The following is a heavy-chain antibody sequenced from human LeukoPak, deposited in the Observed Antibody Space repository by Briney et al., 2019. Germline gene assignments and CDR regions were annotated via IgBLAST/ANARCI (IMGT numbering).Heavy chain of an antibody. CDR3: ARERSSGWPALFDY. D-gene: IGHD6-19*01. J-gene: IGHJ4*02. CDR2: ISWDGGST. Sequence: SGGSLRLSCAASGFIFDDYAMHWVRQAPGKGLQWVSLISWDGGSTYYADSVKGRFTISRDNAKNSLYLQMNSLRAEDTAVYYCARERSSGWPALFDYWGQGTLVTVSS. V-gene: IGHV3-43D*03. CDR1: GFIFDDYA.